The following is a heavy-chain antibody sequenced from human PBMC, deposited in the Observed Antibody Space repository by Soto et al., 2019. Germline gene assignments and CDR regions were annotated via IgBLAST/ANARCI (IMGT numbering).Heavy chain of an antibody. CDR1: GGTFSSYA. D-gene: IGHD1-20*01. V-gene: IGHV1-69*06. CDR2: IIPILGTA. J-gene: IGHJ6*02. Sequence: SVKVSCKASGGTFSSYAISWVRQAPGQGLEWMGGIIPILGTANYEQKFQGRVTITADKSTSTAYMELSSLRSEDTAVYYCARDRVNWNYDYYGMDVWCQGTTVTVSS. CDR3: ARDRVNWNYDYYGMDV.